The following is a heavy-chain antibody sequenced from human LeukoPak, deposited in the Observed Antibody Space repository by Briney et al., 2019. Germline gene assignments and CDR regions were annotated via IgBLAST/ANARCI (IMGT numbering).Heavy chain of an antibody. CDR3: ARGGSGGTPVPYYSDY. J-gene: IGHJ4*02. CDR1: GFTFSSYG. V-gene: IGHV3-21*01. CDR2: ISASTKFI. Sequence: GGSLRLSCAASGFTFSSYGMHWVRQAPGKGLEWVSSISASTKFIFYADSVKGRFTISRDNAGNSLYLQMNSLRAEDTALYYCARGGSGGTPVPYYSDYWGQGTLVTVSS. D-gene: IGHD2-15*01.